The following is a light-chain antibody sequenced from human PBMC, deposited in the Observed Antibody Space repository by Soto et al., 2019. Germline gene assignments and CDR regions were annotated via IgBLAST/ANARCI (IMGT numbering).Light chain of an antibody. Sequence: SVLTQPASVSGSPGQSITISCTGTNGDVGSYDLVFWYQQYPGKAPKLIIYEVNKRPSGVSNRFSGAKSGNTASLTISGLQTEDEADYDCCSYAGGNTLIFGGGTKLTVL. CDR2: EVN. V-gene: IGLV2-23*02. CDR1: NGDVGSYDL. J-gene: IGLJ2*01. CDR3: CSYAGGNTLI.